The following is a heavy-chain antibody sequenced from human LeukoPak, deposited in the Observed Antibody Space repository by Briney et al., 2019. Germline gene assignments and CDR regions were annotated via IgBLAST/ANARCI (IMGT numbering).Heavy chain of an antibody. J-gene: IGHJ5*02. CDR2: IYTNGSN. CDR3: ARLYCTNGVCYRGWFDP. V-gene: IGHV4-4*09. Sequence: PSETLSLTCTVSGGSISSYYWSWIRHPPGKGLEWIGYIYTNGSNNYYASLKSRLTISVDTSKNQFSLRLSSVSAADTAVYYCARLYCTNGVCYRGWFDPWGQGTLVTVSS. D-gene: IGHD2-8*01. CDR1: GGSISSYY.